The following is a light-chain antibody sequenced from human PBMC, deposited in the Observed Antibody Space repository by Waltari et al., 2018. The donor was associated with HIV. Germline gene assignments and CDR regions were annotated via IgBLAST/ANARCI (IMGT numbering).Light chain of an antibody. CDR2: ATS. CDR1: KNIYSY. J-gene: IGKJ4*01. V-gene: IGKV1-9*01. CDR3: QQVNGYPLP. Sequence: IQLTQSPSFLSASVGVSVTITSRDSKNIYSYLARYQQKPGRAPQVLNYATSTLQSGGPSRSSGSGSGTEFALTITNMQPDDFAAYYCQQVNGYPLPFGGGTTVEI.